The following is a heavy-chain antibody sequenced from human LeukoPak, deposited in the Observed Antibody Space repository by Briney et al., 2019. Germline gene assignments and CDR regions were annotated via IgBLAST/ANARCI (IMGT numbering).Heavy chain of an antibody. D-gene: IGHD4-17*01. J-gene: IGHJ4*02. CDR2: IKGDGTIT. Sequence: GGSLRLSCAASGFTFSTYWMHWVRQAPGKGLVWVSRIKGDGTITTYADSVRGRFTISRDNAKNTLYLQMNSLRAEDTAVYYCARDDYGDYGLLDYWGQGTLVTVSS. CDR3: ARDDYGDYGLLDY. CDR1: GFTFSTYW. V-gene: IGHV3-74*03.